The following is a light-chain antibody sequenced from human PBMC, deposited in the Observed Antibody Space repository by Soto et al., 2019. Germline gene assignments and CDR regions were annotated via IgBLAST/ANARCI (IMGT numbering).Light chain of an antibody. V-gene: IGKV3-11*01. CDR1: QSINTY. Sequence: EIVLTQSPATLSLSPGEGATLSCRASQSINTYLAWYQKKPGQAPRLLIHDASNRAAGIPARFSGSGSGTDFTLTISSLELEEFAVYYCQQRSNWPITFGQGTRLEIK. J-gene: IGKJ5*01. CDR2: DAS. CDR3: QQRSNWPIT.